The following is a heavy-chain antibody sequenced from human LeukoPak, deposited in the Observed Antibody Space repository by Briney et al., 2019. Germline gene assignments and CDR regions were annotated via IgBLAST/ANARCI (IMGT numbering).Heavy chain of an antibody. D-gene: IGHD2-15*01. V-gene: IGHV4-39*07. J-gene: IGHJ4*02. Sequence: PSETLSLTCTVSGGSISSSSYYWGWIRQPPGKGLEWIGSIYYSGSTYYNPSLKSRVTISVDTSKNQFSLKLSSVTAADTAVYYCAKEENILGYCSGDSCENDYWGQGTLVTVSS. CDR1: GGSISSSSYY. CDR3: AKEENILGYCSGDSCENDY. CDR2: IYYSGST.